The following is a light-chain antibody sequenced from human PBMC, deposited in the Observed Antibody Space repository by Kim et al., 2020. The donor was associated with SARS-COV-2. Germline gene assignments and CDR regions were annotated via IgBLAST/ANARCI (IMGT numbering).Light chain of an antibody. J-gene: IGLJ3*02. CDR3: AAWDDSLNGWV. CDR2: SNN. Sequence: GQRFTISCSGSSSNIGSNTVNWYQQLPGTAPKRLIYSNNQRPSGVPDRFSVSKSGTSASLAISGLQSEDEADYYCAAWDDSLNGWVFGGGTQLTVL. CDR1: SSNIGSNT. V-gene: IGLV1-44*01.